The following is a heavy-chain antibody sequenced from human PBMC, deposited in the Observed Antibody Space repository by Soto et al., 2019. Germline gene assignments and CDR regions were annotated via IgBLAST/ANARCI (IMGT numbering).Heavy chain of an antibody. CDR3: ARRSGYSSGLYYFDY. Sequence: GESLKISCKGSGYSFTSYWISWVRQMPGKGLEWMGRIDPSDSYTNYSPSFQGHVTISADKSISTAYLQWSSLKASDTAMYYCARRSGYSSGLYYFDYWGQGTLVTVSS. V-gene: IGHV5-10-1*01. CDR2: IDPSDSYT. J-gene: IGHJ4*02. D-gene: IGHD6-19*01. CDR1: GYSFTSYW.